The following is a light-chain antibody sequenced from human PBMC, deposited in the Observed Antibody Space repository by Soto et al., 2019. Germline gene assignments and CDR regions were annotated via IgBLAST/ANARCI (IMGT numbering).Light chain of an antibody. Sequence: EIVLTQSPGTLSLSPGERATVSCRASQSVSSSYLAWYQQKPGQAPRLLINYASRRATGIPDRFSGSGSGTDLTLTISRLEPEDFAVYYCQQYDNSPPTWTFGQGTKVEIK. J-gene: IGKJ1*01. V-gene: IGKV3-20*01. CDR2: YAS. CDR1: QSVSSSY. CDR3: QQYDNSPPTWT.